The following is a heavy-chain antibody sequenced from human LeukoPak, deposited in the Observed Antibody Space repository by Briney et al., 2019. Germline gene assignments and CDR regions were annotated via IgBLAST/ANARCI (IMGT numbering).Heavy chain of an antibody. CDR3: ARVAAAGTGIFVNFYYSMDI. D-gene: IGHD6-13*01. J-gene: IGHJ6*03. Sequence: PGGSLRLSCVASGFTFSSRDWMTWVRQAPGKGLEWVANIKQDGSETNYVASVEGRFTISRDTAKNSVDLQINSLRVEHTAVTYCARVAAAGTGIFVNFYYSMDIWGKGTTVTISS. V-gene: IGHV3-7*01. CDR2: IKQDGSET. CDR1: GFTFSSRDW.